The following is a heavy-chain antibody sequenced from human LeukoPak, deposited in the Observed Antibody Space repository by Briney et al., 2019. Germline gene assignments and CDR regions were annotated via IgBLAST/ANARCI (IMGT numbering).Heavy chain of an antibody. CDR2: ITSSSSYI. CDR1: GFTFNTYN. V-gene: IGHV3-21*01. Sequence: GGSLRLSCAASGFTFNTYNMNWVRQAPGQGLEWVSSITSSSSYIYYADSVKGRFTISRDNSKNTLYLQMNSLRPEDTAVYFCAKNDRTNYYYYYMDVWGKGTTVTISS. D-gene: IGHD1/OR15-1a*01. J-gene: IGHJ6*03. CDR3: AKNDRTNYYYYYMDV.